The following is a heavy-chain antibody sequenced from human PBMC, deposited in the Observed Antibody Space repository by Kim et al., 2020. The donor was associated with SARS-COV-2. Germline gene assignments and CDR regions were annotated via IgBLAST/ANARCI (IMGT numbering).Heavy chain of an antibody. Sequence: GGSLRLSCTTSGFTFGDYAMSWFRQGPGKGLEWVGFIRSKVHGGTTEYAASVKGKFTISRDDSRSVAYLHMNSLQTEDTAEYYCSRGLYDYWGQGTLVTV. V-gene: IGHV3-49*03. D-gene: IGHD3-16*01. CDR1: GFTFGDYA. J-gene: IGHJ4*02. CDR2: IRSKVHGGTT. CDR3: SRGLYDY.